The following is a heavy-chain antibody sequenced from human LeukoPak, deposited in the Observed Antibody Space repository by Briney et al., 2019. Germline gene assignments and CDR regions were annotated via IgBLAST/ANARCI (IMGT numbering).Heavy chain of an antibody. CDR3: ARDSVDCSSTSCYHWFDP. J-gene: IGHJ5*02. Sequence: GGSLRLSCAASGFIVSSNYMSWVRQAPGKGLEWVSVIYSGGSTYYADSVKGRFTISRDNSKNTLYLQMNSLRAEDTAVYYCARDSVDCSSTSCYHWFDPWSQGTLVTVSS. CDR2: IYSGGST. CDR1: GFIVSSNY. V-gene: IGHV3-53*01. D-gene: IGHD2-2*01.